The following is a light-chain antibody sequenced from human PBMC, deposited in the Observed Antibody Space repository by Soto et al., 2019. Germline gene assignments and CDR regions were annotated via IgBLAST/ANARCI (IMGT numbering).Light chain of an antibody. CDR2: KVS. CDR1: QSISTW. CDR3: QQYSSYWT. J-gene: IGKJ1*01. Sequence: DIPMTQSPSSLSASLGDRVTITCRASQSISTWLAWYQQKPGKAPKLLIHKVSNLESGVPSRFSGSGSGTEFTLTISSLQPDDFATYYCQQYSSYWTFGQGTKVEIK. V-gene: IGKV1-5*03.